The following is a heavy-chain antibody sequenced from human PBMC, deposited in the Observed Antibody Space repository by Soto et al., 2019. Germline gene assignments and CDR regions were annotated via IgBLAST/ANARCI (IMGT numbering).Heavy chain of an antibody. D-gene: IGHD2-15*01. CDR3: ASVETQRYYYGMDV. Sequence: QVQLVQSGAEVKKPGSSVKVSCKASGGTFSSYAISWVRQAPGQGLEWMGGIIPIFRTADYAQKFQGRVTIXAXEXXSAAYMELSSLRSEDTAVYYCASVETQRYYYGMDVWGQGTTVTVSS. CDR1: GGTFSSYA. CDR2: IIPIFRTA. J-gene: IGHJ6*02. V-gene: IGHV1-69*12.